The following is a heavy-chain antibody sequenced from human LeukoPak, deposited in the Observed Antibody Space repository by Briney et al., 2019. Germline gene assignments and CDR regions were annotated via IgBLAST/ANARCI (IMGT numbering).Heavy chain of an antibody. V-gene: IGHV4-34*01. D-gene: IGHD2-15*01. Sequence: PSETLSLTCAVYGGSSSGYYWSWIRQPPGKGLEWIGEINHSGSTNYNPSLKSRVTISVDTSKNQFSLKLSSVTAADTAVYYCARVQGRCSGGSCYRRTAESGSFIINWFDPWGQGTLVTVSS. CDR3: ARVQGRCSGGSCYRRTAESGSFIINWFDP. CDR1: GGSSSGYY. J-gene: IGHJ5*02. CDR2: INHSGST.